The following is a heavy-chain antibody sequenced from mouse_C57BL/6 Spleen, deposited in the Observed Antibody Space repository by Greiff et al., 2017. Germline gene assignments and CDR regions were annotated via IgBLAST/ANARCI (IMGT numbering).Heavy chain of an antibody. V-gene: IGHV7-3*01. CDR2: IRNKANGYTT. Sequence: EVKLVESGGGLVQPGGSLSLSCAASGFTFTDYYMSWVRQPPGKALEWLGFIRNKANGYTTEYSASVKGRFTISRDNSQSILYLQMNALRAEDSATYYCARCNSYGSSYAMDYWGQGTSVTVSS. CDR1: GFTFTDYY. CDR3: ARCNSYGSSYAMDY. D-gene: IGHD1-1*01. J-gene: IGHJ4*01.